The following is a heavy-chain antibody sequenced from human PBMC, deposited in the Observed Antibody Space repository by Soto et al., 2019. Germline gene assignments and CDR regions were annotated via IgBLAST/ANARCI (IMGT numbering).Heavy chain of an antibody. CDR2: IIPMFATA. V-gene: IGHV1-69*01. Sequence: QVQLVQSGAEVKKPGSSVKVSCKASGGTFSTYAISWVLQSPVQGLEWMGRIIPMFATATYAKKFQGRVTITAEDFTNTVYMEVSSLRSEGTAVYYCATVTPNFGAAVDHWGQGTLVTVSS. CDR1: GGTFSTYA. CDR3: ATVTPNFGAAVDH. D-gene: IGHD3-16*01. J-gene: IGHJ1*01.